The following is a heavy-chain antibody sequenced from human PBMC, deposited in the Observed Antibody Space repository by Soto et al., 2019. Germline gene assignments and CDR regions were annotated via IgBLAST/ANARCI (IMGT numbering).Heavy chain of an antibody. J-gene: IGHJ4*02. CDR1: GGSVSSVTYY. V-gene: IGHV4-61*01. D-gene: IGHD6-19*01. CDR3: VRAHDSGRLFGY. Sequence: SETLSLTCTVSGGSVSSVTYYWTCIRQPPGNGLEWIGYNDNSGNTNYNPSLKSRVAISVDTSKNQFSLRLSSVTAADTAVYYCVRAHDSGRLFGYWGQGALVTVSS. CDR2: NDNSGNT.